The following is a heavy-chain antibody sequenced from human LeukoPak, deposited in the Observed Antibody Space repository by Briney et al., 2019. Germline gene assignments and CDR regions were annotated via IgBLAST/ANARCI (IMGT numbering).Heavy chain of an antibody. CDR3: ARDLRGSPDR. CDR2: INPDGSTT. J-gene: IGHJ5*02. D-gene: IGHD3-16*01. V-gene: IGHV3-74*01. CDR1: GFTFTTFW. Sequence: GGSLRLSCSASGFTFTTFWMNWVRQVPGKGLVWVSLINPDGSTTTYADSVKGRFTISRDNAKNTVYLQMNSLGGEDTAIYYCARDLRGSPDRGGQGTLVAVSS.